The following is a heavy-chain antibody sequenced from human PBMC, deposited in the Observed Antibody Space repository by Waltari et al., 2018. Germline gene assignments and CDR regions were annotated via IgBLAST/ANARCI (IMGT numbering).Heavy chain of an antibody. D-gene: IGHD3-22*01. J-gene: IGHJ4*02. Sequence: QLVESGGDLVQQGGSLRLSCEASGFKFNRYWMHWVRQSPEKGLVGGSRIRSYGSDILYADSVRGRFTISRDNTKNTLYLQMNSLRVEDTAVYYCARDQTIAGPSTYDQWGQGTLVTVSS. CDR3: ARDQTIAGPSTYDQ. CDR1: GFKFNRYW. CDR2: IRSYGSDI. V-gene: IGHV3-74*01.